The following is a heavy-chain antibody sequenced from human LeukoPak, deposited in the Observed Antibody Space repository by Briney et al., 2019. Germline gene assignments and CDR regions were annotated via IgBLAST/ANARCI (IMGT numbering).Heavy chain of an antibody. CDR2: ISSSRSYI. J-gene: IGHJ4*02. CDR1: GLIFSSYG. CDR3: ARVIFQEVALDY. V-gene: IGHV3-21*06. D-gene: IGHD2/OR15-2a*01. Sequence: GGSLRLSCAASGLIFSSYGMHWVRQAPGKGLEWVSFISSSRSYIYYADSVKGRFTISRDNAKNSLYLQMNSLRAEDTAVYYCARVIFQEVALDYWGQGTLVTVPS.